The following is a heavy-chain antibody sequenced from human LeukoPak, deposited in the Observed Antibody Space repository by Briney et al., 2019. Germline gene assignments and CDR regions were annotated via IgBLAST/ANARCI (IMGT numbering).Heavy chain of an antibody. CDR3: AKGPRGYCSGGSCYNPYYFDY. Sequence: GGSLRLSCASSGFTFSSYAMSWVRQAPGKGLEWVSAISDSGGSTYYADSLKGRFTISRDNSKNTLYLQMNSLRAEDTAVYYCAKGPRGYCSGGSCYNPYYFDYWGQGTLVTVSS. CDR2: ISDSGGST. J-gene: IGHJ4*02. V-gene: IGHV3-23*01. D-gene: IGHD2-15*01. CDR1: GFTFSSYA.